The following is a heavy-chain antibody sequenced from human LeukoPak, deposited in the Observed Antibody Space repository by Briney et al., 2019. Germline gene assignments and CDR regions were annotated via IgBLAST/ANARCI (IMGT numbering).Heavy chain of an antibody. V-gene: IGHV4-34*01. CDR1: VGSFSDYY. J-gene: IGHJ2*01. CDR2: INHSGST. Sequence: PSETLSLTCAVSVGSFSDYYWTWIRQPPGKGLEWIGEINHSGSTNYNPSLKSRLTISVDTSKNQFSLRLSSVTAADTAVYYCARGGGDSGSYFDLWGRGTRVTVSS. CDR3: ARGGGDSGSYFDL. D-gene: IGHD4-17*01.